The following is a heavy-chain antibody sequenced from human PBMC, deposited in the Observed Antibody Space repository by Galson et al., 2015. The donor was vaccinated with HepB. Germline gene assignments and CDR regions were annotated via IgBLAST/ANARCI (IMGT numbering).Heavy chain of an antibody. CDR3: AKNYGDYIYDPLDL. Sequence: SVKVSCKASEGTFSSYAISWVRQAPGQGLEWMGRIIPILAIANYAQKFQGRVTITADKSTSTAYMELSSLRSEDTAIYFCAKNYGDYIYDPLDLWGRGTLDTVSS. CDR1: EGTFSSYA. V-gene: IGHV1-69*04. D-gene: IGHD4-17*01. J-gene: IGHJ5*02. CDR2: IIPILAIA.